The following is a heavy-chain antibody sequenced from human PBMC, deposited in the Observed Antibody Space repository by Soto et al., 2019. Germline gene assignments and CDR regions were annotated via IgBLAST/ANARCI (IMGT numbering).Heavy chain of an antibody. V-gene: IGHV3-48*02. D-gene: IGHD6-19*01. CDR3: ARDLDSSGWSAYYYYGMDV. CDR1: GFTFSSYS. CDR2: ISSSSSTI. J-gene: IGHJ6*02. Sequence: GGSLRLSCAASGFTFSSYSMNWVRQAPGKGLEWVSYISSSSSTIYYADSVKGRFTISRDNAKNSLYLQMNSLRDEDTAVYYCARDLDSSGWSAYYYYGMDVWGQGTTVTVSS.